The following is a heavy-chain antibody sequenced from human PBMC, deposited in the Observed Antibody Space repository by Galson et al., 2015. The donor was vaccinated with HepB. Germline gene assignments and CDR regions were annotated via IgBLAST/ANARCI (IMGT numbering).Heavy chain of an antibody. J-gene: IGHJ5*02. CDR2: INTDTGNP. CDR1: GYTFNNYA. D-gene: IGHD5-24*01. CDR3: ARRNGNYWFDP. Sequence: SVKVSCKASGYTFNNYAINWVRQAPGQGLEWMGWINTDTGNPTYAQGFTGRFAFSLDTSVSTAYLQINSLKAEDTAVYYCARRNGNYWFDPWGQGTLVTASS. V-gene: IGHV7-4-1*02.